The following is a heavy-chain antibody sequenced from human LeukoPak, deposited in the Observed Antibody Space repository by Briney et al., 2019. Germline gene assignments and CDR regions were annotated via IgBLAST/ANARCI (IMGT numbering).Heavy chain of an antibody. D-gene: IGHD3-16*01. CDR3: ARDAGGKTHYYMDV. Sequence: GGSLRLSCAASGFTFSSYSMNWVRQAPGKGLEWVSSISSSSSYIYYADSVKGRFTISRDNAKNSLYLQMNSLRAEDTAVYYCARDAGGKTHYYMDVWGKGTTVTVSS. CDR1: GFTFSSYS. V-gene: IGHV3-21*01. J-gene: IGHJ6*03. CDR2: ISSSSSYI.